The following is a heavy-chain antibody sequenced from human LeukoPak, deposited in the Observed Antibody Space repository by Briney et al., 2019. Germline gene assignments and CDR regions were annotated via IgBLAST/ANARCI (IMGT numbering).Heavy chain of an antibody. D-gene: IGHD6-13*01. Sequence: QPGRSLRLSCAASGFTFSSYDMRWVRQAPGKGLEWVAVISYDGSDKYYADSVKGRFTISRDNSKNTLYLQMNSLRAEDTAVYYCAKRYSSSWYYFDYWGQGTLVTVSS. CDR1: GFTFSSYD. V-gene: IGHV3-30*18. J-gene: IGHJ4*02. CDR2: ISYDGSDK. CDR3: AKRYSSSWYYFDY.